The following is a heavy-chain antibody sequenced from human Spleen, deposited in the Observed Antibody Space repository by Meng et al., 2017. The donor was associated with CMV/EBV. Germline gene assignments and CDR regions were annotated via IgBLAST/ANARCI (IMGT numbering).Heavy chain of an antibody. CDR2: IKEDGGET. CDR3: VRHTRRSPGDY. CDR1: GFAFSSYW. V-gene: IGHV3-7*01. J-gene: IGHJ4*02. D-gene: IGHD6-6*01. Sequence: GESMKISCAASGFAFSSYWMRWVRQTPGERVEWVANIKEDGGETYYVDSGKGRFTISRDNAKNSLFLQMSNLRAEDTAVFYCVRHTRRSPGDYWGQGTVVTVSS.